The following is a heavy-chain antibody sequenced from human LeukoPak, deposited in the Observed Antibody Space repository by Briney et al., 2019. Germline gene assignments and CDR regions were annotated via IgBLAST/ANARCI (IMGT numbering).Heavy chain of an antibody. CDR2: MNPNSGNT. D-gene: IGHD2-15*01. V-gene: IGHV1-8*01. J-gene: IGHJ4*02. CDR1: GYTFTSYD. CDR3: ARGYCSDGSCYSQFEF. Sequence: GASVKVSCKASGYTFTSYDINWVRQATGQGLEWMGWMNPNSGNTGYAQKFQGSVTMTRNTSISTAYMEVSSLRSEDTAVYYCARGYCSDGSCYSQFEFWGQGTLVTVSS.